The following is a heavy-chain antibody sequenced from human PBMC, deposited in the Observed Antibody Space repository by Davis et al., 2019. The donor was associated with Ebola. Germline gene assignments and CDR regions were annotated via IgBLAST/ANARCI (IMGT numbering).Heavy chain of an antibody. CDR3: AREGGVGATTKTNYYYYGMDV. V-gene: IGHV1-18*01. Sequence: ASVKVSCKASGYTFTSYGISWVRQAPGQGLEWMGWISAYNGNTNYAQKLQGRVTMTTDTSTSTTYMELRSLRSDDTAVYYRAREGGVGATTKTNYYYYGMDVWGQGTTVTVSS. D-gene: IGHD1-26*01. CDR2: ISAYNGNT. CDR1: GYTFTSYG. J-gene: IGHJ6*02.